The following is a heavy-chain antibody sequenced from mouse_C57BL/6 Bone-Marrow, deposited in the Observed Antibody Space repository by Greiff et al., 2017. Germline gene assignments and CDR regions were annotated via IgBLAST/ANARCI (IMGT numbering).Heavy chain of an antibody. J-gene: IGHJ2*01. CDR1: GYTFTSYW. D-gene: IGHD3-2*02. Sequence: VQLQQPGAELVMPGASVKLSCKASGYTFTSYWMHWVKQRPGQGLEWIGEIDPSDSYTNYNQKFKGKSTLTVDKSSSTAYMQLSSLTSEDSAVYYCARRRIDSSGYFDYWGQGTTLTVSS. V-gene: IGHV1-69*01. CDR3: ARRRIDSSGYFDY. CDR2: IDPSDSYT.